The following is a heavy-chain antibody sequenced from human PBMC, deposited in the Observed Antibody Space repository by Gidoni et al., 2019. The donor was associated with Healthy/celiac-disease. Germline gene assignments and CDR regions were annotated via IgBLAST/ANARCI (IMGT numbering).Heavy chain of an antibody. V-gene: IGHV3-21*01. J-gene: IGHJ4*02. CDR3: ARGVVVAATLDY. CDR2: ISSSSSYI. D-gene: IGHD2-15*01. Sequence: EVQLVESGGGLVKPGGSLRLYWAASGFTFSSYSMNWVRQAPGKGLEWVSSISSSSSYIYYADSVKGRFTISRDNAKNSLYLQMNSLRAEDTAVYYCARGVVVAATLDYWGQGTLVTVSS. CDR1: GFTFSSYS.